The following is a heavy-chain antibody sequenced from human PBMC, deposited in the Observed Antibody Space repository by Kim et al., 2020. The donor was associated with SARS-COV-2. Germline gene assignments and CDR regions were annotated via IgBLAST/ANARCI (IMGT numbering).Heavy chain of an antibody. CDR1: GGSFSGYY. CDR2: INHSGST. Sequence: SETLSLTCAVYGGSFSGYYWSWILQPPGKGLEWIGEINHSGSTNYNPSLKSRVTISVDTSKNQFSLKLSSVTAADTAVYYCARGYRGITIFGVVTKGYY. V-gene: IGHV4-34*01. CDR3: ARGYRGITIFGVVTKGYY. D-gene: IGHD3-3*01. J-gene: IGHJ6*01.